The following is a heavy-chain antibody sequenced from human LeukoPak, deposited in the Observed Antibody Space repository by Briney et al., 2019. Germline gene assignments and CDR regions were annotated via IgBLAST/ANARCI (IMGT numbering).Heavy chain of an antibody. CDR3: ARARGYYYMDV. Sequence: SETLSLTWTVSGGSISSYYWSWIRQPPGKGLGCIWYIYYSGSTNYNPSLKSRVTISVDTSKNQFSLKLSSVTAADTAVYYCARARGYYYMDVWGKGTTVTVSS. CDR1: GGSISSYY. D-gene: IGHD3-10*01. V-gene: IGHV4-59*01. J-gene: IGHJ6*03. CDR2: IYYSGST.